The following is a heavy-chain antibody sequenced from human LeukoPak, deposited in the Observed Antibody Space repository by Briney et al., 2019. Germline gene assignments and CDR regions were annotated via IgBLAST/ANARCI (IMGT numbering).Heavy chain of an antibody. Sequence: GGSLRLSCAASGFTVSSNYMSWVRQAPGKGLEWFSVIYSGGSTYYADSVKGRFTISRDNSKNTLYLQMNSMRAEDTAVYYCARAPRLTMVRGEYYYGMDVWGQGTTVTVSS. CDR2: IYSGGST. CDR1: GFTVSSNY. CDR3: ARAPRLTMVRGEYYYGMDV. J-gene: IGHJ6*02. V-gene: IGHV3-66*01. D-gene: IGHD3-10*01.